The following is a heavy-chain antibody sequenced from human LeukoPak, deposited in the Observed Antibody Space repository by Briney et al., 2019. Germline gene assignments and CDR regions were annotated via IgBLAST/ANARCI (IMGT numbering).Heavy chain of an antibody. CDR2: IYYSGST. V-gene: IGHV4-59*11. CDR3: ARALYCSSTSCQGGYYYYYMDV. CDR1: GGSISSHY. Sequence: SETLSLTCTVSGGSISSHYWSWIRQPPGKGLEWIGYIYYSGSTNYNPSLKSRVTISVDTSKNRFSLKLSSVTAADTAVYYCARALYCSSTSCQGGYYYYYMDVWGKGTTVTVSS. D-gene: IGHD2-2*01. J-gene: IGHJ6*03.